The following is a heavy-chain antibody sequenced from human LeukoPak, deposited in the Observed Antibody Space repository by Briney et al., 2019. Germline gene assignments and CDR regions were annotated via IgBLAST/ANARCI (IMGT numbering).Heavy chain of an antibody. J-gene: IGHJ6*02. CDR3: ARGGGCSSTSCYVYYYGMDV. D-gene: IGHD2-2*01. Sequence: GGSLRLSCAASGFTFSDYYMSWIRQAPGKGLEWVSYISSSGSTIYYADSVKGRFTISRDNAKNSLYLQMNSLRAEDTAVYYCARGGGCSSTSCYVYYYGMDVWGQGTTVTVSS. V-gene: IGHV3-11*01. CDR1: GFTFSDYY. CDR2: ISSSGSTI.